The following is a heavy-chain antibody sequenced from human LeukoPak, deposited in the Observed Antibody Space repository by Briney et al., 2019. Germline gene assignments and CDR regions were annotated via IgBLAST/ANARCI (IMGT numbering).Heavy chain of an antibody. CDR3: AREGWEELGHYFDY. Sequence: RSGGSLRLSCAASGFTFSDYYMSWIRQAPGKGLEWVSYISSSGSTIYYADSVKGRFTISRDNAKNSLYLQMNSLRAEDTAVYYCAREGWEELGHYFDYRGQGTVVTVSS. D-gene: IGHD1-26*01. J-gene: IGHJ4*02. V-gene: IGHV3-11*01. CDR2: ISSSGSTI. CDR1: GFTFSDYY.